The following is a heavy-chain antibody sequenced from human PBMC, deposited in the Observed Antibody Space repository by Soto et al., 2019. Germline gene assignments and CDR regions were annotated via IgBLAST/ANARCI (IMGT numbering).Heavy chain of an antibody. CDR2: ISAYNGNR. D-gene: IGHD6-13*01. Sequence: QGLESMGWISAYNGNRNYAQKLQGRVTMTTDTSTSTAYMELRRLTSDDTAVYYCAXAXXSSWYGSGLYWGQGTLVTVSS. V-gene: IGHV1-18*01. J-gene: IGHJ4*02. CDR3: AXAXXSSWYGSGLY.